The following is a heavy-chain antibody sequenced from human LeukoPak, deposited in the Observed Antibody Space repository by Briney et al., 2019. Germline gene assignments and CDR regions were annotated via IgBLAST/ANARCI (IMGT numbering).Heavy chain of an antibody. Sequence: GGSLRLSCVASGFTFSNAWMSWVRQAPGKGLEWVSAISGSGGSTYYADSVKGRFTISRDNSKNTLYLQMNSLRAEDTAVYYCAKSDGIALPPYYFDYWGQGTLVTVSS. J-gene: IGHJ4*02. V-gene: IGHV3-23*01. CDR2: ISGSGGST. CDR3: AKSDGIALPPYYFDY. CDR1: GFTFSNAW. D-gene: IGHD6-13*01.